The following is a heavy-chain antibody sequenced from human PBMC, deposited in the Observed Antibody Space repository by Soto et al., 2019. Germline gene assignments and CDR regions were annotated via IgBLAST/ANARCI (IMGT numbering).Heavy chain of an antibody. CDR3: ARRMRDYFDY. V-gene: IGHV3-23*01. CDR2: ISGGGGGT. CDR1: GFPFMTYA. D-gene: IGHD2-8*01. Sequence: EVQVLDSGGGLVQPGGSLSLPCQASGFPFMTYAMSWVEQAPGKGLEWVTAISGGGGGTYYADSVKGRFTISRDNSKNMVFLQMNSLRDGDTAVYCCARRMRDYFDYWGQGALVTVTS. J-gene: IGHJ4*02.